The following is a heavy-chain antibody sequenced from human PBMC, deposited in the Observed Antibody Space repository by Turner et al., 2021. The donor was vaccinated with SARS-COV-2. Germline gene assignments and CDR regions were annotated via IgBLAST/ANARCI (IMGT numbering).Heavy chain of an antibody. V-gene: IGHV3-30-3*01. J-gene: IGHJ5*02. CDR1: GVTFSTYA. Sequence: QVQLVESGGGVVQPGRSLRLSCAASGVTFSTYAIYWVRQAPGKGVEWVAVISYDGSNKYYADSVKGRFTISRDNSKNTLYLQMNSLRAEDTAVYYCARSQYGDYGWFDPWGQGTLVTVSS. CDR3: ARSQYGDYGWFDP. CDR2: ISYDGSNK. D-gene: IGHD4-17*01.